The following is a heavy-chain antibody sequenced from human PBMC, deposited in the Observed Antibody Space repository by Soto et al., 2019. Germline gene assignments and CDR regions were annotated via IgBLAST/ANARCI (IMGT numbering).Heavy chain of an antibody. D-gene: IGHD3-10*01. Sequence: QVQLQESGPGLVRPSQTLSLTCDVSGGSLSSGGYYWNWIRQHPGKGLEWIGYIYYSGSTHYNPSSKSRVTISVDTSKNQFSLKLSSVTAADTAVYYCARERRGGTYYYLSGSRRDAFDIWGQGTMVTVSS. CDR1: GGSLSSGGYY. V-gene: IGHV4-31*11. J-gene: IGHJ3*02. CDR2: IYYSGST. CDR3: ARERRGGTYYYLSGSRRDAFDI.